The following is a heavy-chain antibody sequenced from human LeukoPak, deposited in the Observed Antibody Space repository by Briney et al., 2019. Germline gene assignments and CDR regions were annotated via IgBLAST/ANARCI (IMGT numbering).Heavy chain of an antibody. Sequence: PSETLSLTCADYGGPFSGYYWSWIRQPPGKGLEWIGEINHSGSTNYNPSLKSRVTISVDTSKNQFSPKLSSVTAADTAVYYCARGQVEWLRFGIYGPWGQGTLVTVSS. CDR2: INHSGST. CDR1: GGPFSGYY. V-gene: IGHV4-34*01. CDR3: ARGQVEWLRFGIYGP. D-gene: IGHD5-12*01. J-gene: IGHJ5*02.